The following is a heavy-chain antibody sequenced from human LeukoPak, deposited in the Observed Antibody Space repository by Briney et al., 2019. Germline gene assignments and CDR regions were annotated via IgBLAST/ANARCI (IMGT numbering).Heavy chain of an antibody. V-gene: IGHV1-18*01. D-gene: IGHD2-15*01. J-gene: IGHJ4*02. CDR1: GYTFTSYG. CDR3: ARDTVVVVAATAVSDY. Sequence: ASVKVSCKASGYTFTSYGISWVRQAPGQGLEWMGWISAYNGNTNYAQKLQGRVTMTTDTSTSTACMELRSLRSDDTAVYYCARDTVVVVAATAVSDYWGQGTLVTVSS. CDR2: ISAYNGNT.